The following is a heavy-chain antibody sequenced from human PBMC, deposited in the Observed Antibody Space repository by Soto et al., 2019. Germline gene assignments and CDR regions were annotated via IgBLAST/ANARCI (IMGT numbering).Heavy chain of an antibody. CDR1: GFTFSSYA. CDR2: IADDGSNK. Sequence: QVQLVESGGGVVQPGRSLRLSCAASGFTFSSYAMHWVRQAPGKGLEWVAVIADDGSNKYYADSVKGRFTISRDNSKNTLYLQMNSLRAEDTAVYYCARSYLSNSRMTTVTTIGAFDIWGQGTMVTVSS. J-gene: IGHJ3*02. CDR3: ARSYLSNSRMTTVTTIGAFDI. D-gene: IGHD4-17*01. V-gene: IGHV3-30-3*01.